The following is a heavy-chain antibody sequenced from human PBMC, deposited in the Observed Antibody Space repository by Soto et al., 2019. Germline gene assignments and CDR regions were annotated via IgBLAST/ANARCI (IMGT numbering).Heavy chain of an antibody. CDR2: IYWDDDK. D-gene: IGHD3-3*01. CDR1: GFSLSTSGVG. Sequence: SGPTLVNPTQTLTLTCTFSGFSLSTSGVGVGWIRQPPGKALEWLALIYWDDDKRYSPSLKSRLTITKDTSKNQVVLTMTNMDPVDTSTFYCSHREGRYDFWSGYCFDYWGQGTLVTVSS. CDR3: SHREGRYDFWSGYCFDY. V-gene: IGHV2-5*02. J-gene: IGHJ4*02.